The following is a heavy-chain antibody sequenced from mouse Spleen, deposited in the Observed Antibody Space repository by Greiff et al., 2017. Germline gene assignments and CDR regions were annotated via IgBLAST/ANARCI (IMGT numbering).Heavy chain of an antibody. CDR3: ARETNWDEDWFAY. J-gene: IGHJ3*01. Sequence: EVKLVESGGGLVQPGGSLKLSCAASGFTFSDYYMYWVRQTPEKRLEWVAYISNGGGSTYYPDTVKGRFTISRDNAKNTLYLQMSRLKSEDTAMYYCARETNWDEDWFAYWGQGTLVTVSA. CDR2: ISNGGGST. CDR1: GFTFSDYY. V-gene: IGHV5-12*01. D-gene: IGHD4-1*01.